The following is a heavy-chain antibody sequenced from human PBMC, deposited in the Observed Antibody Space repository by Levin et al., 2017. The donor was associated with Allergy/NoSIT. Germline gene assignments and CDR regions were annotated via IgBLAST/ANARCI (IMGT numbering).Heavy chain of an antibody. CDR3: ARRRYSSSWYPLDNYYYYYYMDV. D-gene: IGHD6-13*01. CDR1: GGSISSYY. J-gene: IGHJ6*03. CDR2: IYYSGST. Sequence: SETLSLTCTVSGGSISSYYWSWIRQPPGKGLEWIGYIYYSGSTNYNPSLKSRVTISVDTSKNQFSLKLSSVTAADTAVYYCARRRYSSSWYPLDNYYYYYYMDVWGKGTTVTVSS. V-gene: IGHV4-59*08.